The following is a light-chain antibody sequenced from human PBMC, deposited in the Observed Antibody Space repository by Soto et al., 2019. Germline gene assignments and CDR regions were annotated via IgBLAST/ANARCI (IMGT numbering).Light chain of an antibody. CDR2: GVT. CDR1: SSVIGSYNF. V-gene: IGLV2-14*01. Sequence: QSALTQPASVSGSPGQSITISCTGTSSVIGSYNFVSWYQQYPGKAPKLMIYGVTNRPSGVSDRFSGSKTGNTASLTISGLQAEDEAAYYFFSHRSGNSHVFGTGTKVTVL. CDR3: FSHRSGNSHV. J-gene: IGLJ1*01.